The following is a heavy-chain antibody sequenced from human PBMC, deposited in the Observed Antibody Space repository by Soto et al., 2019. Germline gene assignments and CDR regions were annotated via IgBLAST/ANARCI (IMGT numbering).Heavy chain of an antibody. CDR1: GFTFSDYA. D-gene: IGHD4-17*01. J-gene: IGHJ6*02. CDR2: ISFDGSNE. CDR3: ARPAATVIFYSGMDV. V-gene: IGHV3-30-3*01. Sequence: LRLSCAASGFTFSDYAMHWVRQAPGKGLEWVAIISFDGSNEHYADSVQGRFTISRDNSENTLYLQMNSLRADDTAVYYCARPAATVIFYSGMDVWGQGTTVTVSS.